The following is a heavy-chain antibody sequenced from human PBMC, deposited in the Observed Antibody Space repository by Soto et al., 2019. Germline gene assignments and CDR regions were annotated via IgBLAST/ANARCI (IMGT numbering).Heavy chain of an antibody. J-gene: IGHJ3*02. V-gene: IGHV1-24*01. CDR2: FDPEDGET. Sequence: ASVKVSCKVSGYTLTELSIHWVRQAPGKGLEWMGGFDPEDGETIYAQKFKGRVAMTEDTSTDTAYMELRSLRSEATALYYCATWGVAFDIWGQGTMVTVSS. D-gene: IGHD3-10*01. CDR3: ATWGVAFDI. CDR1: GYTLTELS.